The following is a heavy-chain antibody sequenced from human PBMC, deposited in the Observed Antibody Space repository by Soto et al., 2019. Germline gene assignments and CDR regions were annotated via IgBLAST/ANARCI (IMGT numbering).Heavy chain of an antibody. Sequence: QLQESGPGLVRPSGTLSLTCAVSGASISSSNWWTWVRQAPGKGLEWIGEIHHSGTTSYNPSHTRRLSISVDRSRSLFSLNLKSVTAGDTAVYYCARAPTSPSSQRRLTSGLDVGGQGTTVAVTS. CDR2: IHHSGTT. V-gene: IGHV4-4*02. CDR3: ARAPTSPSSQRRLTSGLDV. D-gene: IGHD6-13*01. CDR1: GASISSSNW. J-gene: IGHJ6*02.